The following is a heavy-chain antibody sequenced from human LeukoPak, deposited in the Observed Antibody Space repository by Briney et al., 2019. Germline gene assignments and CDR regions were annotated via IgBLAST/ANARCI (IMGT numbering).Heavy chain of an antibody. CDR1: GGSFSGYY. CDR3: ARGIAVAGTAY. J-gene: IGHJ4*01. D-gene: IGHD6-19*01. V-gene: IGHV4-34*01. CDR2: INHSGST. Sequence: SETLSLTCAVYGGSFSGYYWSWIRQPPGKGLEWIGEINHSGSTNYNPSLKSRVTISVDTSKNQFSLYLSSVTAADTAVYYCARGIAVAGTAYWGLGTLVTVSS.